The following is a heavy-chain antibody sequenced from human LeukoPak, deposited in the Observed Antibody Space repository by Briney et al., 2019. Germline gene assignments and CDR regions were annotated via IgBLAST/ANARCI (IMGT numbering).Heavy chain of an antibody. CDR1: GGSFSGYY. V-gene: IGHV4-34*01. Sequence: SETLSLTCAVYGGSFSGYYWSWIRHPPGKGLEWIGEINHSESTNYNPSLKSRVTISVDTSKNQSSLKLSSVTAADTAVYYCARGGAQGIVVVPAATVYFDYWGQGTLVTVSS. CDR2: INHSEST. J-gene: IGHJ4*02. CDR3: ARGGAQGIVVVPAATVYFDY. D-gene: IGHD2-2*01.